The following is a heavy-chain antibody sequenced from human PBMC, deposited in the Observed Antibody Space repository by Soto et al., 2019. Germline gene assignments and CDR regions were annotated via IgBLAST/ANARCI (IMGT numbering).Heavy chain of an antibody. CDR2: INPSGGSK. CDR3: ASDGWRQIRSDY. J-gene: IGHJ4*02. Sequence: QVPLVQSGAEVKKPGASVKVSCKASGYTVTSYYMHWVRQATEQGLVWMGIINPSGGSKSYTQKFQGRVTMTRDTSKSTVYMELSSLRADDTAGYYCASDGWRQIRSDYCGKGTPVTVSS. D-gene: IGHD5-18*01. CDR1: GYTVTSYY. V-gene: IGHV1-46*01.